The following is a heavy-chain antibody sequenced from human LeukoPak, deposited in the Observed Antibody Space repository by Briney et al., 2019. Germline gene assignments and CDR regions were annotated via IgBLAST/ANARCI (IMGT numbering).Heavy chain of an antibody. Sequence: PSETLSLTCTVSGGSISSGSYYWSWIRQPAGKGLEWIGRIYTSGSTNYNPSLKSRVTISVDTSKNQFSLKLSSVTAADTAVYYCARETRLRGSYPWGQGTLVTVSS. CDR1: GGSISSGSYY. V-gene: IGHV4-61*02. J-gene: IGHJ5*02. CDR3: ARETRLRGSYP. CDR2: IYTSGST. D-gene: IGHD1-26*01.